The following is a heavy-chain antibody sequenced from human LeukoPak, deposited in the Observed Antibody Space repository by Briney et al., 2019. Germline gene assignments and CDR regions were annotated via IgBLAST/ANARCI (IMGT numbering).Heavy chain of an antibody. CDR2: IYYSGST. V-gene: IGHV4-39*01. Sequence: SETLSLTCTVSGGSISSGNYSWGWIRQPPGKGLEWIGNIYYSGSTYCNPSLKSRVTISVDTSKNQFSLKLSPVTAANTAVYFCASSPRMATSHFDYWGQGTLVTVSS. CDR1: GGSISSGNYS. J-gene: IGHJ4*02. CDR3: ASSPRMATSHFDY. D-gene: IGHD5-24*01.